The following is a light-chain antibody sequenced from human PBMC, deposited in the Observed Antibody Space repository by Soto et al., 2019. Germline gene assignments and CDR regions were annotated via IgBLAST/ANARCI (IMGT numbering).Light chain of an antibody. CDR2: GAS. V-gene: IGKV3-20*01. Sequence: VLPQSPDTLSLSPGDRVTLSCRASQSVRSTFLAWYQQKPGQAPRLLIYGASNRATGIPDRFSGSASGTDFTLTISRLELDDCAVYYCQQYHDSPMITFGQGTKLEIK. J-gene: IGKJ2*01. CDR1: QSVRSTF. CDR3: QQYHDSPMIT.